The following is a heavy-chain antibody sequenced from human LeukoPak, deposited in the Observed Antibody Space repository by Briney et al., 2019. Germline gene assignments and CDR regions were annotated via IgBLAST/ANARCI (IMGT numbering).Heavy chain of an antibody. CDR3: ARRGNDAFDI. CDR1: GFSFSISA. D-gene: IGHD1-1*01. V-gene: IGHV3-21*01. CDR2: ISSSSSYI. J-gene: IGHJ3*02. Sequence: GSLRLSCAASGFSFSISAMSWVRQAPGKGLEWVSSISSSSSYIYYADSVKGRFTISRDNAKNSLYLQMNSMRAEDTAVYYCARRGNDAFDIWGQGTMVTVSS.